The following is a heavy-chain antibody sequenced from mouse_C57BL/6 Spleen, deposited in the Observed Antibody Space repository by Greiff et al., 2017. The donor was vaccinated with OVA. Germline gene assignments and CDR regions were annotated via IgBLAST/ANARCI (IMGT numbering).Heavy chain of an antibody. J-gene: IGHJ2*01. CDR1: GYTFTSYW. CDR3: ARGDQNYFDY. Sequence: QVQLQQPGAELVMPGASVKLSCKASGYTFTSYWMHWVKQRPGQGLEWIGELDPSDSYTNYNQKFKGKSTLTVDKSSSTAYMQLSSLTSEDSAVYYCARGDQNYFDYWGQGTTLTVSS. V-gene: IGHV1-69*01. D-gene: IGHD3-3*01. CDR2: LDPSDSYT.